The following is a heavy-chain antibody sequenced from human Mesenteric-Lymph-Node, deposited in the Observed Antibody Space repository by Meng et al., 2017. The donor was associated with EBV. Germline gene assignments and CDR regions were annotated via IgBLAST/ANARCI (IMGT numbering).Heavy chain of an antibody. Sequence: EVHLVESGGXLVKPGGSLRLSCAASGLAFSRYTMNWVRQAPGKGLEWVSSISGGSTYIYYEDSVKGRFTISRDNARNSLYLQMNDLRPEDTAVYYCARALGDSTGYWGRGTLVTVSS. J-gene: IGHJ4*02. D-gene: IGHD3-16*01. CDR1: GLAFSRYT. CDR2: ISGGSTYI. V-gene: IGHV3-21*01. CDR3: ARALGDSTGY.